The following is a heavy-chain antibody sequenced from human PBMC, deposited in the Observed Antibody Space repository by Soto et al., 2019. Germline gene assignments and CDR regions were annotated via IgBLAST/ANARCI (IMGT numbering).Heavy chain of an antibody. CDR2: ISSTTSHI. CDR1: GFTFSSYS. V-gene: IGHV3-21*01. J-gene: IGHJ4*02. Sequence: GGSLRLSCAASGFTFSSYSMNWVRQAPGKGLEWVSSISSTTSHIYYTDSVQGRFTISRDNAQNSLFLQMNTLRPEDTAMYYCARVAYWGPGTQVTVSS. CDR3: ARVAY.